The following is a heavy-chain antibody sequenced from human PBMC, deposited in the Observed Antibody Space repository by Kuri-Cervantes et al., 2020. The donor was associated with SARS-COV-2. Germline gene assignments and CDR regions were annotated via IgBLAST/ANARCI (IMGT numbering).Heavy chain of an antibody. CDR2: MNPNSGNT. CDR3: ARAFRKAAAGTFGD. CDR1: GYTFTSYD. Sequence: ASVKVSCKASGYTFTSYDINWVRQATGQGLEWMGWMNPNSGNTGYAQKFQGRVTMTRNTSISTAYMELSSLRSEDTAVYYCARAFRKAAAGTFGDWGQGTLVTVSS. V-gene: IGHV1-8*01. D-gene: IGHD6-13*01. J-gene: IGHJ4*02.